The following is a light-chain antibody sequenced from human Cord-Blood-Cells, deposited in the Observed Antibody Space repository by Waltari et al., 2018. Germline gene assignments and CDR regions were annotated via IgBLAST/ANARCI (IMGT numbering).Light chain of an antibody. J-gene: IGLJ3*02. V-gene: IGLV2-23*01. CDR1: SSAVGSYNL. Sequence: QSAMTQPASVSGSPGQSITISCTGTSSAVGSYNLVPWYQQHPGKAPKLMIYEGSKRPSGVSNRFSGSNSGNTASLTISGLQAEDEADYYCCSYAGSSTWVFGGGTKLTVL. CDR2: EGS. CDR3: CSYAGSSTWV.